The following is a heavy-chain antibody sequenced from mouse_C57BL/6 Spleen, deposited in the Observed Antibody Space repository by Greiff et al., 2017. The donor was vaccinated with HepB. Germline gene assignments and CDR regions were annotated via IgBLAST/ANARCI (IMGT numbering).Heavy chain of an antibody. Sequence: EVQLVESGGGLVQPGGSMKLSCAASGFTFSDAWMDWVRQSPEKGLEWVAEIRNKANNHATYYAESVKGRFNISRDDSKSSVYLQMNSLRAEDTGIYYCTRIYYYGSGFDYWGQGTTLTVSS. J-gene: IGHJ2*01. CDR1: GFTFSDAW. V-gene: IGHV6-6*01. CDR2: IRNKANNHAT. D-gene: IGHD1-1*01. CDR3: TRIYYYGSGFDY.